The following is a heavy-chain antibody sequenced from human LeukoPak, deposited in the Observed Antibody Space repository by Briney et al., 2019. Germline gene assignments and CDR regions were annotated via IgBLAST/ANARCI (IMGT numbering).Heavy chain of an antibody. CDR2: ISSSSSYI. Sequence: GRSLRLSCAASGFTFSSYSMNWVRQAPGKGLEWVSSISSSSSYIYYADSVKGRFTISRDNAKNSLYLQMNSLRAEDTAVYYCARDSTVTTPNGFFDIWGQGTMVTVSS. V-gene: IGHV3-21*01. D-gene: IGHD4-11*01. CDR3: ARDSTVTTPNGFFDI. CDR1: GFTFSSYS. J-gene: IGHJ3*02.